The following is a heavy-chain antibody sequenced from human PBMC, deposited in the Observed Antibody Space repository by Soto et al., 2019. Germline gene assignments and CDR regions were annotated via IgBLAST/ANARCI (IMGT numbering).Heavy chain of an antibody. CDR1: GYSFTSYW. V-gene: IGHV5-51*01. J-gene: IGHJ6*02. CDR2: IYPGDSDT. Sequence: PGESLKISCKGSGYSFTSYWIGWVRQMPGKGLEWMGIIYPGDSDTRYSPSFQGQVTISADKSISTAYLQWSSLKASDTAMYYCARQQLVDWHYYYYYGMDVWGQGTTVTV. D-gene: IGHD6-13*01. CDR3: ARQQLVDWHYYYYYGMDV.